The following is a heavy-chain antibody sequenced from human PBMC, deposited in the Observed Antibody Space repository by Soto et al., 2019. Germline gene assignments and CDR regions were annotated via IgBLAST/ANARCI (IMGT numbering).Heavy chain of an antibody. CDR1: GGSIISSSYC. V-gene: IGHV4-39*01. J-gene: IGHJ5*02. CDR3: VRLIGNSWLDT. Sequence: PSETLSLTCTVSGGSIISSSYCWGWIRQPPGKGLEWIGNIYYSGSTYYNPSLKSRVTISVDTSNNQVSLQLNSVTPDDTAVYYCVRLIGNSWLDTWGQGTLGTVSS. CDR2: IYYSGST.